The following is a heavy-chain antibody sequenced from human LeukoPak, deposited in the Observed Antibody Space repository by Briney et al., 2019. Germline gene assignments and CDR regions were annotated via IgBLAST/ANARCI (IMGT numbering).Heavy chain of an antibody. D-gene: IGHD4-23*01. J-gene: IGHJ4*02. CDR2: ISGSGGST. CDR3: AKGLSGGGQRGYFDY. Sequence: GGSLRLSCAASGFTFSSYAMSWVRQAPGKGLEWVSAISGSGGSTYYADSVQGRFTISRDNSKNTLYLQMNSLRAEDTAVYYCAKGLSGGGQRGYFDYWGQGTLVTVSS. V-gene: IGHV3-23*01. CDR1: GFTFSSYA.